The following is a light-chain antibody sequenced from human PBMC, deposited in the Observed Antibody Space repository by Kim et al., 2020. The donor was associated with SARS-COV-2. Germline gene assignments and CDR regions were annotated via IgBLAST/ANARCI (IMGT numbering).Light chain of an antibody. J-gene: IGLJ3*02. V-gene: IGLV6-57*04. CDR1: GGSIASNY. CDR3: QSYDSSSWV. CDR2: EDY. Sequence: NFMLTQPHSVSGSPEKTVTISCTRSGGSIASNYVQWYQQRPGSAPTTVIYEDYQRPSGVPDRFSGSIDSSSNSASLTISGLRTEDEADYSCQSYDSSSWVFGGGTKVTVL.